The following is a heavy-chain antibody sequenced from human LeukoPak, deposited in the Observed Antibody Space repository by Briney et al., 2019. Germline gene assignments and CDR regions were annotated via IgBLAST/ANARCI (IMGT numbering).Heavy chain of an antibody. J-gene: IGHJ3*02. Sequence: KPSETLSLTCTVSGGSISGYYWSWIRQSPGKGLVWIGYMYYSGSTNYNPSLKSRVTMSVDMSKNQFSLKLSSVTAADTALYYCARHFTYYYDSSGYHRDAFDIWGQGTMVTVSS. CDR2: MYYSGST. D-gene: IGHD3-22*01. CDR3: ARHFTYYYDSSGYHRDAFDI. V-gene: IGHV4-59*08. CDR1: GGSISGYY.